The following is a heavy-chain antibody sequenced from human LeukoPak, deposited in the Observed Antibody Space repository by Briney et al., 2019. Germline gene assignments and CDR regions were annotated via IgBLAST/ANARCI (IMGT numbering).Heavy chain of an antibody. J-gene: IGHJ6*03. CDR3: ARALRYYYGSGPLTPYYYYMDV. V-gene: IGHV1-2*02. CDR2: INPNSGGT. D-gene: IGHD3-10*01. CDR1: GYTFTCYY. Sequence: ASVKVSCKASGYTFTCYYMHWVRQAPGQGLEWMGWINPNSGGTNYAQKFQGRVTMTRDTSISTAYMELSRLRSDDTAVYYCARALRYYYGSGPLTPYYYYMDVWGKGTTVTVSS.